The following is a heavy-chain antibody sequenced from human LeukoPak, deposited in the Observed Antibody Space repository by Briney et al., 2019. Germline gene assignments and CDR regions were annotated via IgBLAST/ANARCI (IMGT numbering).Heavy chain of an antibody. J-gene: IGHJ4*02. V-gene: IGHV3-48*02. Sequence: GGSLRLSCAASGFTFSTYSMNWVRQAPGEGLEWVSYISSSSSTIYYADSVKGRFTISRDNAKNSLSLQMDSLRDEDTAVYYCARDRGSHNYWGQGTLVTVST. D-gene: IGHD1-26*01. CDR3: ARDRGSHNY. CDR2: ISSSSSTI. CDR1: GFTFSTYS.